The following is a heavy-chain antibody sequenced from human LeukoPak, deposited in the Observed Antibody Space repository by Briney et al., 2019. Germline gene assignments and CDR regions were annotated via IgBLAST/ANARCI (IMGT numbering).Heavy chain of an antibody. J-gene: IGHJ4*02. CDR1: GFTFDDYA. V-gene: IGHV3-9*01. CDR2: ISWNSGSI. D-gene: IGHD3-10*01. CDR3: AKDITYGSGFDY. Sequence: GGSLRLSCAAFGFTFDDYAMHWVRQAPGKGLEWVSGISWNSGSIGYADSVKGRFTISRDNAKNSLYLQMNSLRAEDTALYYCAKDITYGSGFDYWGQGTLVTVSS.